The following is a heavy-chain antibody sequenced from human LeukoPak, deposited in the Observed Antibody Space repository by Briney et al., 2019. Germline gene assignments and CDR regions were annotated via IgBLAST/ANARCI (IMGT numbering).Heavy chain of an antibody. CDR2: IIPIFGTA. D-gene: IGHD2-21*02. CDR3: AGSKQYCGGDCPFDY. CDR1: EGTFSSYA. J-gene: IGHJ4*02. V-gene: IGHV1-69*01. Sequence: SVKVSCKASEGTFSSYAISWVRQAPGQGLEWMGGIIPIFGTAKYAQKFQGRVTITADESTSTAYMELSSLRSEDTAVYYCAGSKQYCGGDCPFDYWGQGTLVTVSS.